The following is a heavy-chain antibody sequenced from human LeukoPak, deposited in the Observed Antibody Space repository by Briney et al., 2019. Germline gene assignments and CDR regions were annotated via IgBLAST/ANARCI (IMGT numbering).Heavy chain of an antibody. J-gene: IGHJ6*03. CDR3: ARYGYSSSWYENYYYYYYMDV. V-gene: IGHV3-23*01. D-gene: IGHD6-13*01. Sequence: HPGGSLRLSCAASGFTFSNYAMSWVRQAPGRGLEWLSSISGSGGNTYYADSVKGRFTISRDNSKNTLYLQMNSLRAEDTAIYYCARYGYSSSWYENYYYYYYMDVWGKGTTVTISS. CDR2: ISGSGGNT. CDR1: GFTFSNYA.